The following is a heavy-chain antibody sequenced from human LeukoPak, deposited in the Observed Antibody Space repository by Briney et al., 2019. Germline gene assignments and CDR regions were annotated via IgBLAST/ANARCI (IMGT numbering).Heavy chain of an antibody. Sequence: SETLSLTCTVSGGSISIYYWSWIRQPPGKGLEWIGYIYYSGSTNYNPSLKSRVTISVDTSKNQFSLKLSSVTAADTAVYYCARGGSSSWKDYYYYGMDVWGQGTTVTVSS. CDR1: GGSISIYY. V-gene: IGHV4-59*01. CDR2: IYYSGST. J-gene: IGHJ6*02. D-gene: IGHD6-13*01. CDR3: ARGGSSSWKDYYYYGMDV.